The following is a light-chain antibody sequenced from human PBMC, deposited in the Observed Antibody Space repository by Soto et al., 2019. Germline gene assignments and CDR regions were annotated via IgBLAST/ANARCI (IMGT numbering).Light chain of an antibody. V-gene: IGLV2-8*01. Sequence: QSVLTQPPSASGSPGQSVTISCTGTSSDVGGYDYVSWYQQHPGKAPKLMIYEVSKRPSGVPDRFSGSKSGNTASLTVSGLQAEDEAAYYCSSYAGSKTLFGGGTQLTVL. CDR2: EVS. J-gene: IGLJ2*01. CDR1: SSDVGGYDY. CDR3: SSYAGSKTL.